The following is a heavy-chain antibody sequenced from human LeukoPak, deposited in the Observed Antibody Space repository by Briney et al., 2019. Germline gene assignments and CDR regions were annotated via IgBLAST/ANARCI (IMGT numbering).Heavy chain of an antibody. V-gene: IGHV3-74*03. CDR3: AKDHGDFDAFDI. Sequence: QPGGSLKLSCAASGFPFSSYWMHWVRQAPGKGLVWVSRINGDGSSTTYADSVKGRFTISRDNAKNTLSLQMNSLRAEDTAVYYCAKDHGDFDAFDIWGQGTMVTVSS. CDR1: GFPFSSYW. J-gene: IGHJ3*02. D-gene: IGHD7-27*01. CDR2: INGDGSST.